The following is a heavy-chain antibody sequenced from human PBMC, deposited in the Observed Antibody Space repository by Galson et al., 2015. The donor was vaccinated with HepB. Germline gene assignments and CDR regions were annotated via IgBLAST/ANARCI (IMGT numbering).Heavy chain of an antibody. CDR1: GFTFSSYG. CDR3: AKDRGSGWYYFDD. Sequence: SLRLSCAASGFTFSSYGIHWVRQAPGKGLEWVAFMSYDGSNKYHADSVKGRFTISRDNSKNTLYLQMNSLRTEDTAVYYCAKDRGSGWYYFDDWGQGTLVTVSS. V-gene: IGHV3-30*18. D-gene: IGHD6-19*01. J-gene: IGHJ4*02. CDR2: MSYDGSNK.